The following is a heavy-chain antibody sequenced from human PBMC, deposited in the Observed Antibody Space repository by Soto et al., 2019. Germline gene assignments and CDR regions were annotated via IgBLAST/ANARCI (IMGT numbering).Heavy chain of an antibody. CDR2: INSAGTT. V-gene: IGHV3-23*01. D-gene: IGHD6-13*01. CDR3: AKDWYEDY. J-gene: IGHJ4*02. Sequence: EVQLLESGGGLVQPGGSLRLSCAASGFTFTTYAMTWVRQAPGKGLEWDSAINSAGTTYYADSVKGRFTISRDNAKNTLYLQMNGLRAEDTAVYYCAKDWYEDYWGQGTLVTVSS. CDR1: GFTFTTYA.